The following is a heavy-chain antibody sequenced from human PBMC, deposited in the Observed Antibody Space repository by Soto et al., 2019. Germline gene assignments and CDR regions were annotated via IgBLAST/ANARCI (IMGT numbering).Heavy chain of an antibody. CDR1: GGTFSSYA. CDR2: IIPIFGTA. Sequence: QVQLVQSGAEVKTPGSSVKVSCKASGGTFSSYAISWVRQAPGQGLEGMGGIIPIFGTANYAQKFQGRVTITADESTSTAYMELSSLRSEDTAVYYCARDKVGYSDRSGYYRVSVPPDYYYGMDVWGQGTTVTVSS. D-gene: IGHD3-22*01. J-gene: IGHJ6*02. CDR3: ARDKVGYSDRSGYYRVSVPPDYYYGMDV. V-gene: IGHV1-69*01.